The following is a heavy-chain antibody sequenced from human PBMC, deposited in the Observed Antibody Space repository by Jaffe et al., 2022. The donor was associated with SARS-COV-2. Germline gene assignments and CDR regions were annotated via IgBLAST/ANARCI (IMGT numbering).Heavy chain of an antibody. V-gene: IGHV3-15*05. Sequence: EVQLVESGGGLVMPGESLRLSCAASGFTFSSAWMTWVRQAPGKGLEWVGRIKAKTDGETADYAAPVKGRFTISRDDSKNMLYLQMNSLETEDTAVYYCRVWRGQFDKWGQGTLVTVSS. CDR3: RVWRGQFDK. CDR2: IKAKTDGETA. D-gene: IGHD1-1*01. CDR1: GFTFSSAW. J-gene: IGHJ4*02.